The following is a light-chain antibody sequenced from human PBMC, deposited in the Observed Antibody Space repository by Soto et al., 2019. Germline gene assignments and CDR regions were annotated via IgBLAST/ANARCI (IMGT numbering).Light chain of an antibody. J-gene: IGLJ3*02. Sequence: QSALTQPASVSGSPGQSITISCTGTSSDVGSYNLVSWYQQHPGKAPRLMIYEGNKRPSGVSNRFSGSKSGNTASLTISGLQAEDEADYYCCSYAGSSTLMFGGGNKLTVL. CDR3: CSYAGSSTLM. CDR1: SSDVGSYNL. CDR2: EGN. V-gene: IGLV2-23*01.